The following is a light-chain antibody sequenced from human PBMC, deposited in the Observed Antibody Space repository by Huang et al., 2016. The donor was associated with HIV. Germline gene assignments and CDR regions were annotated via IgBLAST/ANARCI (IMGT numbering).Light chain of an antibody. V-gene: IGKV3-15*01. J-gene: IGKJ4*01. Sequence: EIVMTQSPATLSVSPGERATLSCRASQSVSSNLAWHQQKPGQAPRRLIYGASTRATGSPARFSGSGSGTEFTLTISSLQSEDFAVYYCQQYNNWPPLTFGGGTKVEIK. CDR1: QSVSSN. CDR3: QQYNNWPPLT. CDR2: GAS.